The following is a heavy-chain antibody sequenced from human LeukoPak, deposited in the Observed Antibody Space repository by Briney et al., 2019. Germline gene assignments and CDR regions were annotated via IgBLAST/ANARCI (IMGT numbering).Heavy chain of an antibody. CDR3: ARVRYRLAETYIDY. D-gene: IGHD3-16*01. V-gene: IGHV1-2*02. CDR2: INPNSGDT. Sequence: ASVRVSCKASGYIFTGYYMHWVRQAPGQGLEWMGWINPNSGDTNYAQKFQGRVTMTRDTSISTAYMELSRLRSDDTAVYYCARVRYRLAETYIDYWGQGTLVTVSS. CDR1: GYIFTGYY. J-gene: IGHJ4*02.